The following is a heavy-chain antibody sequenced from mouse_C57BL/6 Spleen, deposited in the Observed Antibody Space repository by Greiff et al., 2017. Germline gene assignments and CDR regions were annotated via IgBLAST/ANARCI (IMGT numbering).Heavy chain of an antibody. CDR2: IDPSDSYT. CDR1: GYNFTSYW. V-gene: IGHV1-50*01. J-gene: IGHJ2*01. Sequence: VHVKQSGAELVKPGASVKLSCTASGYNFTSYWMHWVKQRPGQGLEWIGEIDPSDSYTNYNQKFKGKAPLTVDTSSSTANRMLSSVTSDDSAVYNCAHHVAYFDYWGQGTTLPVSS. CDR3: AHHVAYFDY.